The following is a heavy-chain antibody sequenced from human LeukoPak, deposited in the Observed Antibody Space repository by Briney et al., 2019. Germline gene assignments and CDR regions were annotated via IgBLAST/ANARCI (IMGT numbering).Heavy chain of an antibody. CDR1: GYTFSSYG. V-gene: IGHV1-18*04. Sequence: ASVTVSCRASGYTFSSYGISWVRQAPGQGLEWMGWISAYNGNTNYAQKLQGRVTMTTDTSTSTAYMELRSLRSDDTAVYYCARGFGSGSKRYYYYYYGMDVWGKETTVTVSS. D-gene: IGHD3-10*01. CDR2: ISAYNGNT. J-gene: IGHJ6*04. CDR3: ARGFGSGSKRYYYYYYGMDV.